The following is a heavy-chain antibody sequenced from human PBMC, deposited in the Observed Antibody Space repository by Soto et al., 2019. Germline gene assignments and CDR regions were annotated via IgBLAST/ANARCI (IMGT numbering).Heavy chain of an antibody. CDR3: AKAGRDYSNLCDY. D-gene: IGHD4-4*01. Sequence: EVQLLESGGGLVQPGGSLRLSCAASGFTFSSYAMSWVRQAPGKGLEWVSGISGSGGSTYYADSVKGRFTISRDNSKNTLYLQMNSLRAEDTAVYYCAKAGRDYSNLCDYWGQGTLVTVSS. CDR2: ISGSGGST. V-gene: IGHV3-23*01. CDR1: GFTFSSYA. J-gene: IGHJ4*02.